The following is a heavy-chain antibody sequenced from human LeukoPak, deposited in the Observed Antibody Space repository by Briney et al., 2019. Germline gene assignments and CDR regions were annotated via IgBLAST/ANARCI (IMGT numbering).Heavy chain of an antibody. V-gene: IGHV3-23*01. D-gene: IGHD3-22*01. J-gene: IGHJ4*02. CDR1: GFTFSSYA. CDR3: AKNVGLVVDRPLY. Sequence: GGSLKLSCAASGFTFSSYAMSWVRQVPGKGLEWVSAISGNGGITYYADSVKGRFTISRDNSNNTLYLQVNSLRAEDTAIYYCAKNVGLVVDRPLYWGQGTLVTVSS. CDR2: ISGNGGIT.